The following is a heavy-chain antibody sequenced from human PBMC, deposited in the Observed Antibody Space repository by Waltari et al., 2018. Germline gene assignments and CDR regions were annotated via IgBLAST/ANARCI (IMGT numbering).Heavy chain of an antibody. CDR2: IYTSGST. CDR1: GGSISSYY. D-gene: IGHD2-2*01. J-gene: IGHJ6*03. V-gene: IGHV4-4*07. CDR3: ARDLIVVVPAAIGVDYYYYYMDV. Sequence: QVQLQESGPGLVKPSETLSLTCTVSGGSISSYYWSWIRQPAGKGLEWIGRIYTSGSTNYNPSLKSRVTMSVDTSKNQFSLKLSSVTAADTAVYYCARDLIVVVPAAIGVDYYYYYMDVWGKGTTVTISS.